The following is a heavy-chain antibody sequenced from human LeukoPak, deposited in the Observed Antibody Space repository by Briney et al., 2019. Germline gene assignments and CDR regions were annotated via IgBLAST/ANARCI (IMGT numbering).Heavy chain of an antibody. CDR2: IIGSGDTT. CDR1: GFIFNDYA. Sequence: GGSLRLSCAASGFIFNDYAMSWVRQAAGKGLEWVSTIIGSGDTTYYADSVKGRFTISRDNSRTTLYLQMNSLRAEDTAIYHCLKICRTSGCFVGGDSWGQGTQVTVSS. CDR3: LKICRTSGCFVGGDS. V-gene: IGHV3-23*01. D-gene: IGHD3-16*01. J-gene: IGHJ4*02.